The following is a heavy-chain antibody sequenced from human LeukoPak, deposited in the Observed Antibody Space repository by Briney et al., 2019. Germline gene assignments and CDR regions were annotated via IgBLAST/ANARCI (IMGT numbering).Heavy chain of an antibody. Sequence: GGSLTLSCAASGFTFSSYAMSWVRQAPGKGLEWVSAISGSGGSTYYADSVKGRFTISRDNSKNTLYLQMNSLRAEDTAVYYCAKDGSYDFWSGYYPTLGYWGQGTLVTVSS. CDR1: GFTFSSYA. D-gene: IGHD3-3*01. J-gene: IGHJ4*02. CDR3: AKDGSYDFWSGYYPTLGY. V-gene: IGHV3-23*01. CDR2: ISGSGGST.